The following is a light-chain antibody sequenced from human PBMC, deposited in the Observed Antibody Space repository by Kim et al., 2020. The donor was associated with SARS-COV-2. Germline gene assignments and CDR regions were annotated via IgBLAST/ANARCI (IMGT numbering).Light chain of an antibody. CDR2: DVS. Sequence: SITISCTGTSSDVGGYNYVSWYQQHPGKAPKLMIYDVSNRPSGVSNRFSGSKSGNTASLTISGLQAEDEADYYYSSYTGSGTPYVFGTGTKVTVL. V-gene: IGLV2-14*03. CDR1: SSDVGGYNY. J-gene: IGLJ1*01. CDR3: SSYTGSGTPYV.